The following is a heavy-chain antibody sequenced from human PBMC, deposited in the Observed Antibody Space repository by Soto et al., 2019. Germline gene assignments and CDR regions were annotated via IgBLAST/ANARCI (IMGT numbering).Heavy chain of an antibody. Sequence: PGGSLRLSCAASGFGFGGKTMYWVRQTPGRGLEWVALISPDGSQIYYADSVKGRFTISGDNSKNTLYLQMDSLRAEDTSLYLCATDIHATWLLNSWGQGTLVTVSS. CDR3: ATDIHATWLLNS. D-gene: IGHD2-2*02. J-gene: IGHJ5*02. CDR1: GFGFGGKT. V-gene: IGHV3-30*04. CDR2: ISPDGSQI.